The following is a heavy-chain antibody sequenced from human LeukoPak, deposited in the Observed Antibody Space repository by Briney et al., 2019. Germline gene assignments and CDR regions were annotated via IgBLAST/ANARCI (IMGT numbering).Heavy chain of an antibody. CDR2: ISYDGSNK. CDR1: GFTFSSYA. V-gene: IGHV3-30-3*01. Sequence: GGSLRLSCAASGFTFSSYAMHWVRQAPGKGLEWVAVISYDGSNKYYADSVKGRFTISRDNSKNTLYLQMNSLRAEDTAVYYCARDRPAYDILTGYSPGYFDYWGQGTLVTVSS. J-gene: IGHJ4*02. CDR3: ARDRPAYDILTGYSPGYFDY. D-gene: IGHD3-9*01.